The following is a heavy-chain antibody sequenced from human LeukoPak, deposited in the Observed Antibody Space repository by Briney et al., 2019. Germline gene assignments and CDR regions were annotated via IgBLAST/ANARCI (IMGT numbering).Heavy chain of an antibody. CDR1: GYSFTNYW. J-gene: IGHJ4*02. D-gene: IGHD2-2*03. CDR3: ARPRGYCSSTSCCAYFDY. Sequence: GESLKISCKGSGYSFTNYWIGWVRQMPGKGLEWMGIVYPGDSDTRYSPSFQGQVTISADKSINTAYLQWSSLKASDTAMYYCARPRGYCSSTSCCAYFDYWGQGTLVTVSS. CDR2: VYPGDSDT. V-gene: IGHV5-51*01.